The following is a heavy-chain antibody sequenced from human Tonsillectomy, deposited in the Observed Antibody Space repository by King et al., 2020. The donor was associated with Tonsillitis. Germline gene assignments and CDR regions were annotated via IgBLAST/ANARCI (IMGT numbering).Heavy chain of an antibody. CDR1: GDSISSYF. Sequence: VQLQESGPGLVKPSETLSLTCTVSGDSISSYFWNWIRQPPGKGLEWIGHFYYSGSTNYNTNYNPSLRSRVTISVDASKNQFSLNLNSVTAADTAVYYCARDLVRSGQVAFDIWGQGTMVTVSS. CDR3: ARDLVRSGQVAFDI. CDR2: FYYSGSTNYNT. D-gene: IGHD6-19*01. J-gene: IGHJ3*02. V-gene: IGHV4-59*01.